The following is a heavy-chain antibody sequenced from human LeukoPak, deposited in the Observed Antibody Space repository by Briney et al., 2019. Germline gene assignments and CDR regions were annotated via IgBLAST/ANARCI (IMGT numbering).Heavy chain of an antibody. D-gene: IGHD2-15*01. CDR3: AGYCSGGSCPGDAFDI. V-gene: IGHV4-59*08. Sequence: SETLSHTCTVSGGSISSYYWSWIRQPPGKGLEWIGYIYYSGSTNYNPSLKSRVTISVDTSKNQFSLKLSSVTAADTAVYYCAGYCSGGSCPGDAFDIWGQGTMVTVSS. J-gene: IGHJ3*02. CDR1: GGSISSYY. CDR2: IYYSGST.